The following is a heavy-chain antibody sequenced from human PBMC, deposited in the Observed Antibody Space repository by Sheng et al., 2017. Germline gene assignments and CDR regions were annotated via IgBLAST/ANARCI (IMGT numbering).Heavy chain of an antibody. CDR2: IRSKASSYAT. J-gene: IGHJ4*02. CDR3: TRLLYGRSAYDY. D-gene: IGHD3-22*01. V-gene: IGHV3-73*02. CDR1: GFTFSDSA. Sequence: EVQLVESGGGLVQPGGSLKLSCAAAGFTFSDSAVHWVRQASGKGLEWVGRIRSKASSYATAYAASVEGRFTISRDDSITTAYLQMNSLKTEDTAMYYCTRLLYGRSAYDYWGQGALVTVSS.